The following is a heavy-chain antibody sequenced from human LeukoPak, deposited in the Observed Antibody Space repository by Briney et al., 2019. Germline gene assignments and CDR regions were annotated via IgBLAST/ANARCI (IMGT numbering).Heavy chain of an antibody. V-gene: IGHV5-51*01. Sequence: GESLKISCKGSGYSFTSYWIGWVRQMPGKGLEWMGIIYPGDSDTRYSPSFQGQVTISADKSISTAYLQWSSLKASDTAMYCCARVAKTGYSSSSDYFDYWGQGTLVTVSS. CDR2: IYPGDSDT. CDR1: GYSFTSYW. D-gene: IGHD6-6*01. CDR3: ARVAKTGYSSSSDYFDY. J-gene: IGHJ4*02.